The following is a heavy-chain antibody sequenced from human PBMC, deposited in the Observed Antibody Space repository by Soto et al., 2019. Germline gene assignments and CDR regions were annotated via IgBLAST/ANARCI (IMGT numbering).Heavy chain of an antibody. Sequence: SETLSLTCTVSGGSISSGGYYWSWIRQHPGKGLEWIGYIYYSGSTYYNPSLKSRVTISVDTSKNQFSLKLSSVTAADTAVYYCARVRRITTKRYYYYYYGMDVWGQGTTATVSS. CDR2: IYYSGST. V-gene: IGHV4-31*03. D-gene: IGHD3-16*01. J-gene: IGHJ6*02. CDR1: GGSISSGGYY. CDR3: ARVRRITTKRYYYYYYGMDV.